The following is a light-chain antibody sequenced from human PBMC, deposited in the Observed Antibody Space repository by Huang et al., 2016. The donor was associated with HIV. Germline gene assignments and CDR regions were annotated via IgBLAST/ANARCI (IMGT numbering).Light chain of an antibody. V-gene: IGKV3-11*01. J-gene: IGKJ4*01. CDR2: EAS. CDR1: QSVGVY. CDR3: QQRTKWPPVLT. Sequence: EIVLTQSPATLSLSPGDRATLSCTASQSVGVYLAWYQQKPGQAPRPLLFEASNRATGIRDRFSGSESGTDFTLTIDSLRPDDFEIYYCQQRTKWPPVLTFGGGTRVEIK.